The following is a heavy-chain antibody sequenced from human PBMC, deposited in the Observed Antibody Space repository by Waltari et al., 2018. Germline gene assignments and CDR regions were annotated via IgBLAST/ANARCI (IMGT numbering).Heavy chain of an antibody. V-gene: IGHV4-31*03. D-gene: IGHD6-13*01. CDR3: ARTTGVTAAGTFFDY. CDR1: GGPISSGGYY. CDR2: IYHSGST. J-gene: IGHJ4*02. Sequence: QVQLQESGPGLVKPSQTLSLTCSVSGGPISSGGYYWNWIRQHPGKGLEWIGYIYHSGSTYYNPSLKSRLTISLDRSQNQFSLQLTSVTAADTAVYYCARTTGVTAAGTFFDYWGQGTLVTVSS.